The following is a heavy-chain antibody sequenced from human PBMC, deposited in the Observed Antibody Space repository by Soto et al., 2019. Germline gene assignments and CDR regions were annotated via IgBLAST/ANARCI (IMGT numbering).Heavy chain of an antibody. CDR1: GGSFSGYY. V-gene: IGHV4-34*01. J-gene: IGHJ5*02. Sequence: QVQLQQWGAGLLKPSETLSLTCAVYGGSFSGYYWSWIRQPPGKGLEWIGEINHSGSTNYNPSLTSRVTISVDTSKNQFSLKLSSVTAADTAVYYCARGYCSGGSCYSVVRFDPWGQGTLVTVSS. CDR3: ARGYCSGGSCYSVVRFDP. CDR2: INHSGST. D-gene: IGHD2-15*01.